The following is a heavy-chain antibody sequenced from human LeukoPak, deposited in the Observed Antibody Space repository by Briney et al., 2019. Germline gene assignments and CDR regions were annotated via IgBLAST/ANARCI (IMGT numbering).Heavy chain of an antibody. D-gene: IGHD6-19*01. CDR1: GYTFTSYA. CDR3: ARVSGWYPRLDY. Sequence: ASVKVSCKASGYTFTSYAMHWVRQAPGQRLEWMGWINAGNGNTKYSQKFQGRVTITRDTSASTAYMELSSLRSEDTAVYYCARVSGWYPRLDYWGQGTLVTVSS. J-gene: IGHJ4*02. CDR2: INAGNGNT. V-gene: IGHV1-3*01.